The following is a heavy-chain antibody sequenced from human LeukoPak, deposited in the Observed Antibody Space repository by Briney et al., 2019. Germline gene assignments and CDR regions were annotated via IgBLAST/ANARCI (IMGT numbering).Heavy chain of an antibody. V-gene: IGHV3-21*01. Sequence: GGSLGLSCVASGFTFSSYSMNWVRQAPGKGLEWVSSVSSGGSYMYYADSVKGRFTISRDNAKNSLYLQMNSLRAEDTAVYYCASVIFDYWGHGTLVTVSS. CDR2: VSSGGSYM. J-gene: IGHJ4*01. CDR3: ASVIFDY. CDR1: GFTFSSYS.